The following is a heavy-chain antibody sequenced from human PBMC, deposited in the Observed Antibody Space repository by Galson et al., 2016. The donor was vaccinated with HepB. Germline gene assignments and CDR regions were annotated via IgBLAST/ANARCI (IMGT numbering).Heavy chain of an antibody. CDR2: IGADGGT. D-gene: IGHD3-22*01. V-gene: IGHV3-13*01. CDR3: VRILYDRSARDYYGMDV. CDR1: GFTFSSYD. Sequence: SLRLSCAASGFTFSSYDMHWVRQATGKGLEWVSAIGADGGTYYAGSVKGRCTISRENAKNSLYLQMNSLRAGDTAVYYCVRILYDRSARDYYGMDVWGQGITVTVSS. J-gene: IGHJ6*02.